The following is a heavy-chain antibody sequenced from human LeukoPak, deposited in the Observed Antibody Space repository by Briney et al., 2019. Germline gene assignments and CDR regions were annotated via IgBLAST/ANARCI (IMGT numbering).Heavy chain of an antibody. CDR2: IYTSGST. CDR3: ARPALARGRQYYYMDV. CDR1: GGSISSYY. D-gene: IGHD1-26*01. Sequence: SETLSLTCTVSGGSISSYYWSWIRQPPGKGLEWIGYIYTSGSTNYNPSLKSRVTISVDTSKNQFSLKLSSVTAADTAVYYCARPALARGRQYYYMDVWGKGTTVTVSS. J-gene: IGHJ6*03. V-gene: IGHV4-4*09.